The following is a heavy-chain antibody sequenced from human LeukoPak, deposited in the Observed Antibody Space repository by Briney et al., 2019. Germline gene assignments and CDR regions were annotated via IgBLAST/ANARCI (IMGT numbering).Heavy chain of an antibody. J-gene: IGHJ6*02. Sequence: PGGSLRLSCAASGVTFSRYWMNWVRQAPGQGLVWVSRINSDGGTTRYADSVKGRFTISRDNAKNTMYLQMNSLRAEDTAVYYCARENFYGMDVWGQGTTVTVSS. CDR3: ARENFYGMDV. CDR2: INSDGGTT. V-gene: IGHV3-74*01. CDR1: GVTFSRYW.